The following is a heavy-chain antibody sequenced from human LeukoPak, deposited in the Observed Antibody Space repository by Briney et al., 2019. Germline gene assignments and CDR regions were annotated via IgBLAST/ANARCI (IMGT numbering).Heavy chain of an antibody. CDR2: IYSGGST. V-gene: IGHV3-53*01. CDR3: ASAPTTDYYYGMDV. CDR1: GLTVSSNY. Sequence: GGSLRLSCAASGLTVSSNYMSWVRQAPGKGLEWVSVIYSGGSTYYADSVKGRFTISRDNSKNTLYLQMNSLRAEDTAVYYCASAPTTDYYYGMDVWGKGTTVTVSS. J-gene: IGHJ6*04. D-gene: IGHD1-26*01.